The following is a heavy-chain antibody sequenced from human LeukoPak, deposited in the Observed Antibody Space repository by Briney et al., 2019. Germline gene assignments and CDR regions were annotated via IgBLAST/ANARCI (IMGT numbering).Heavy chain of an antibody. CDR1: GGTFSSSA. D-gene: IGHD3-22*01. CDR3: ARVPRYYYDLYYFDY. CDR2: IIPILGIA. J-gene: IGHJ4*02. Sequence: ASVKVSCKASGGTFSSSAISWVRQAPGQGLEWMGRIIPILGIANYAQKFQGRVTITADKSTSTAYMELSSLRSEDTAVYYCARVPRYYYDLYYFDYWGQGTLVTVSS. V-gene: IGHV1-69*04.